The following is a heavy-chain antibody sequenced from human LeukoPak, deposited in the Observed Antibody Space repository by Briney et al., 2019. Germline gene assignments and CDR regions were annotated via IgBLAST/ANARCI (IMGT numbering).Heavy chain of an antibody. CDR3: ASWAAAGDYFDY. V-gene: IGHV4-59*01. CDR1: GGSISSYY. D-gene: IGHD6-13*01. CDR2: IYYSGST. J-gene: IGHJ4*02. Sequence: SETLSLTCTVSGGSISSYYWSWIRQPPGRGLEWIGYIYYSGSTNFNPSLKSRVTMSVDTSKNQFSLKLSSVTAADTAVYYCASWAAAGDYFDYWGQGTLVIVSS.